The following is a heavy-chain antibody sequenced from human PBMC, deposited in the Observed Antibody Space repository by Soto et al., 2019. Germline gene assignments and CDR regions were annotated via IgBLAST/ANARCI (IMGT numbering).Heavy chain of an antibody. V-gene: IGHV3-7*01. CDR2: IKGDGSEK. Sequence: PVGSLRLSCEASGFTFSDFWMSWVRQAPGKGLEWVANIKGDGSEKRYVDSVRGRFTISRDNAKNSVYLQMNSLRADDTALYYCGRDEVRNGVGVWGQGIKVTVSS. J-gene: IGHJ6*02. CDR1: GFTFSDFW. CDR3: GRDEVRNGVGV.